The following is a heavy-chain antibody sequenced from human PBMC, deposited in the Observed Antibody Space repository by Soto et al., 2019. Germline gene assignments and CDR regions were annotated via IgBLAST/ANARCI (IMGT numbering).Heavy chain of an antibody. CDR3: ARSGDNYNVLDY. CDR2: SSNSGTFT. D-gene: IGHD3-10*02. Sequence: RHTCAACEFILRDHCLSLIRQAPGKGLEWVSFSSNSGTFTKYADSVKGRFTISRDNAKNSLYLQINSLRGEDTAIYFCARSGDNYNVLDYWGPGTPVTLSS. J-gene: IGHJ4*02. V-gene: IGHV3-11*03. CDR1: EFILRDHC.